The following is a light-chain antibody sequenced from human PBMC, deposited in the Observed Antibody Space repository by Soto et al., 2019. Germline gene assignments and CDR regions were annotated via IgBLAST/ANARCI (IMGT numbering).Light chain of an antibody. CDR3: QHYGSSAL. J-gene: IGKJ3*01. CDR2: GAS. CDR1: QSVSRSY. Sequence: EIVLTQSPGTLSLSPGERATLSCRASQSVSRSYFAWYQQKPGQAPRLLIYGASSRATGIPDRFSGSGSGTDFTLTISRLEPEDFAVYYCQHYGSSALFGPGTKVDIK. V-gene: IGKV3-20*01.